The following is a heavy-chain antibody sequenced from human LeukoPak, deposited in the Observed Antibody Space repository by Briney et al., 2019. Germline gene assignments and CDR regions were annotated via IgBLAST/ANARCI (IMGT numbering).Heavy chain of an antibody. D-gene: IGHD5-24*01. CDR3: ARDSSNRDYYYYYMDV. J-gene: IGHJ6*03. V-gene: IGHV3-20*04. Sequence: GGSLRLSCAGSGFTFDDYGMSWVRQAPGKGLEWVSGINWNGGSTGYADSVKGRFTISRDNAKNSLYLQMNSLRAEDTALYYCARDSSNRDYYYYYMDVWGKGTTVTVSS. CDR1: GFTFDDYG. CDR2: INWNGGST.